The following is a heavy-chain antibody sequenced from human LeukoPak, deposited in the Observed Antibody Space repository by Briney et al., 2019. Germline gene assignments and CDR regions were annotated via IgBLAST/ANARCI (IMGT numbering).Heavy chain of an antibody. CDR3: AKPSLYYYDTSGYYRYWYFDL. CDR1: GFTFTTYS. D-gene: IGHD3-22*01. J-gene: IGHJ2*01. Sequence: GGSLRLSCEASGFTFTTYSMTWVRQAPGKGLEWVAFIRYDGSNKYYVDSVKGRFTISRDNSKNTLYLQMNSLRAEDTAVYYCAKPSLYYYDTSGYYRYWYFDLWGRGTLVTVSS. CDR2: IRYDGSNK. V-gene: IGHV3-30*02.